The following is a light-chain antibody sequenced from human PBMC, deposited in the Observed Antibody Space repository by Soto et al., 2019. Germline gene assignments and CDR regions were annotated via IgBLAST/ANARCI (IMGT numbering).Light chain of an antibody. V-gene: IGKV3-11*01. CDR1: QSVSTY. Sequence: EIVLTQSPPTLSLSPGERATLSCRASQSVSTYLAWYQQKPGQAPRLLIYDASTRATGIPARFSGSGSGTDFTLTISSLEPEDFAVYYCQQRSNWPPTWTFGQGTKVEIK. CDR3: QQRSNWPPTWT. CDR2: DAS. J-gene: IGKJ1*01.